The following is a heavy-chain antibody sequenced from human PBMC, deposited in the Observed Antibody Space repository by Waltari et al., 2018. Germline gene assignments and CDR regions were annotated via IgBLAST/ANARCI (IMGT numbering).Heavy chain of an antibody. D-gene: IGHD3-16*01. V-gene: IGHV4-59*01. CDR1: GGSISSYY. CDR3: ARSGDVWGSYDY. Sequence: QVQLQESGPGLVKPSETLSLTCTVSGGSISSYYWSWIRQPPGKGLEWIGYIYDSGRTNNNPSLKGRVTRAVDTAKNQFSLKLSSVTAADTAVYYCARSGDVWGSYDYGGQGTLVTVSS. J-gene: IGHJ4*02. CDR2: IYDSGRT.